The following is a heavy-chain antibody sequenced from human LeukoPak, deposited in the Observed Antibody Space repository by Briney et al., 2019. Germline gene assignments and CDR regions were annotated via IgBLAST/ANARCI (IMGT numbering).Heavy chain of an antibody. V-gene: IGHV1-18*04. CDR3: AREGLWFGELADY. D-gene: IGHD3-10*01. J-gene: IGHJ4*02. CDR1: GYTFTSYG. Sequence: GASVKVSCKGSGYTFTSYGISWVRQGPGQGLERKGCISAYNGNTNYAQKLQGRVTMITDTSTSPAYMELRSLRSDDTAVYYCAREGLWFGELADYWGQGTLVTVSS. CDR2: ISAYNGNT.